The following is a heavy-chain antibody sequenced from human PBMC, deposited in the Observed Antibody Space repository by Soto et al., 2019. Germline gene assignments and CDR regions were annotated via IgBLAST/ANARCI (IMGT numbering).Heavy chain of an antibody. Sequence: QVQLQESGPGLVKPSETLSLTCTVSGGSVSSGSYYWSWIRQPPGKGLEWIGYIYYSGSTNYNPSLKSRVTISVDTSKNQFSLKLSSVTAADTAVYYCARAGLGDGSDYWGQGTRVTVSS. CDR3: ARAGLGDGSDY. D-gene: IGHD1-26*01. CDR1: GGSVSSGSYY. CDR2: IYYSGST. V-gene: IGHV4-61*01. J-gene: IGHJ4*02.